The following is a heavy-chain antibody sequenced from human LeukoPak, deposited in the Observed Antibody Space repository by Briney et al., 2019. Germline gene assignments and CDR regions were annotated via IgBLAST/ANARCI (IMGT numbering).Heavy chain of an antibody. CDR3: ARDRAVAPNLGFDY. D-gene: IGHD6-19*01. V-gene: IGHV3-21*01. J-gene: IGHJ4*02. CDR2: ISSSSSYI. Sequence: GGSLRLSXAASGFTFSSYSMNWVRQAPGKGLEWVSSISSSSSYIYYADSVKGRFTISRDNAKNSLYLQMNSLRAEDTAVYYCARDRAVAPNLGFDYWGQGTLVTVSS. CDR1: GFTFSSYS.